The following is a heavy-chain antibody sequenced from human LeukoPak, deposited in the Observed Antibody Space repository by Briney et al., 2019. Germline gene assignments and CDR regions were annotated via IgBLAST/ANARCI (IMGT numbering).Heavy chain of an antibody. CDR2: IYPDDSDT. V-gene: IGHV5-51*01. D-gene: IGHD2-8*01. CDR1: GYTFSSYW. Sequence: GEPLKISCKGSGYTFSSYWIGWVRPMPGKGLEWMGIIYPDDSDTRSSPSFQGQVTISADKSISTAYLQWSSLKASDTAMYYCARLAYCSNDVCYSNYYYSMDVWGKGTTVTVSS. J-gene: IGHJ6*03. CDR3: ARLAYCSNDVCYSNYYYSMDV.